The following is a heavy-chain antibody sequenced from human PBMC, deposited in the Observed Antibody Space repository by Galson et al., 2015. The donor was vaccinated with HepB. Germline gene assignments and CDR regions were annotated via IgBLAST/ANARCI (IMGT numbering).Heavy chain of an antibody. J-gene: IGHJ4*02. D-gene: IGHD6-13*01. CDR3: ARSRSSNWYYFDY. Sequence: SLRLSCAASGFTVSANYMSWVRQAPGKGLEWVSVIYSGGSTYYADSVKGRFTISRHNSKNTLYLQMNSLRVEDTAVYYCARSRSSNWYYFDYSGQGTLVTVSS. CDR2: IYSGGST. CDR1: GFTVSANY. V-gene: IGHV3-53*04.